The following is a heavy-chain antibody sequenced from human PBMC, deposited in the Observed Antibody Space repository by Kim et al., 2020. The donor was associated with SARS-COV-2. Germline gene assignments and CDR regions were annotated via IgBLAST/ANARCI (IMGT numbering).Heavy chain of an antibody. V-gene: IGHV1-8*01. Sequence: ASVKVSCKASGYTFTSYDINWVRQATGQGLEWMGWMNPNSGNTGYAPKFQGRVTMTRNTSKSAAYMELSSVRSEDTAVYYCARGPYYGSGSYYYGMDVWGQGTTVTVSS. J-gene: IGHJ6*02. CDR1: GYTFTSYD. CDR3: ARGPYYGSGSYYYGMDV. D-gene: IGHD3-10*01. CDR2: MNPNSGNT.